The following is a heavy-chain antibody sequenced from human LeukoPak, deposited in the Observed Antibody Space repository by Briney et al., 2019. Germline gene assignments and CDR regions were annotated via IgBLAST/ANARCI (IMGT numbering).Heavy chain of an antibody. V-gene: IGHV1-69*13. J-gene: IGHJ5*02. D-gene: IGHD6-13*01. Sequence: SVKVSCKASGGTFSSYAISWVRQAPGQGLEWMGGIIPIFGTANYAQKFQGRVTITADESTSTADMELSSLRSEDTAVYYCARGLYSSTYGWFDPWGQGTLVTVSS. CDR1: GGTFSSYA. CDR3: ARGLYSSTYGWFDP. CDR2: IIPIFGTA.